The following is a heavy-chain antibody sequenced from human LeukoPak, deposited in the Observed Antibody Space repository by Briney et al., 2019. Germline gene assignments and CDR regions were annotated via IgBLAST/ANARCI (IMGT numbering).Heavy chain of an antibody. CDR2: IYYSGST. CDR3: ARLGRLGSGSYGGGFEFDY. CDR1: GGSISSYY. D-gene: IGHD1-26*01. J-gene: IGHJ4*02. Sequence: SETLSLTCTVSGGSISSYYWSWIRQPPGKGLEWIGYIYYSGSTSYNPSLKSRVTISVDTSKNQFSLKLSSVTAADTAVYYCARLGRLGSGSYGGGFEFDYWGQGTLVTVSS. V-gene: IGHV4-59*01.